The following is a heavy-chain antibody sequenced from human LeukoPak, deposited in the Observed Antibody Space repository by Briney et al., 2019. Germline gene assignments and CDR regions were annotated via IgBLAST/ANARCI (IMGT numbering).Heavy chain of an antibody. CDR3: ALRGYSGYDTRYFDY. D-gene: IGHD5-12*01. Sequence: SVKVSCKASGYTFTSYYMHWVRQAPGQGLEWMGIINPSGGSTSYAQKFQGRVTMTRDTSTSTVYMELSSLRSEDTAVYYCALRGYSGYDTRYFDYWGQGTLVTVSS. V-gene: IGHV1-46*03. CDR2: INPSGGST. J-gene: IGHJ4*02. CDR1: GYTFTSYY.